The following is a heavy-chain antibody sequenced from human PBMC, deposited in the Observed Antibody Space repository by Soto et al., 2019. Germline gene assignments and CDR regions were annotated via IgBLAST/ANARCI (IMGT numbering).Heavy chain of an antibody. D-gene: IGHD4-4*01. CDR1: GGSISSGDYY. V-gene: IGHV4-30-4*01. J-gene: IGHJ4*02. Sequence: SETLSLTCTVSGGSISSGDYYWSWIRQPPGKGLEWIGYIYYGGSTYYNPSLKSRLTISVDTSKNQFSLKLSSVTAADTAVYYCASGSTIINTLPYWGQGTLVNAPQ. CDR3: ASGSTIINTLPY. CDR2: IYYGGST.